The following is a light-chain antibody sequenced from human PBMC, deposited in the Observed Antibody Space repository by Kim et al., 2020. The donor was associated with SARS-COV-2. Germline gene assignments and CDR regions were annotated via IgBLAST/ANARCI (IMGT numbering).Light chain of an antibody. Sequence: EIVLTQSPGTLSLSPGERATLSCRASQSVSSCYLAWYQQKPGQASSLLIYGASSSATGIPGRISGSSSGTDSTITISILAPEDFAVYYCQEYGNSLTFGEGTKVDIK. CDR1: QSVSSCY. CDR3: QEYGNSLT. CDR2: GAS. V-gene: IGKV3-20*01. J-gene: IGKJ4*02.